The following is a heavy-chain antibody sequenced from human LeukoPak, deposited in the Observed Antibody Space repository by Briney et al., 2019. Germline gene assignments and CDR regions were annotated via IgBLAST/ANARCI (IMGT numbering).Heavy chain of an antibody. V-gene: IGHV4-59*08. CDR2: TYYSGST. J-gene: IGHJ4*02. CDR3: ARPKAMAYFDY. D-gene: IGHD5-18*01. CDR1: GGSISSYY. Sequence: SETLSLTCTVSGGSISSYYWSWIRQPPGKGLEWIGYTYYSGSTNYNPSLKSRVTISVDTSKNQFSLKLSSVTAADTAVYYCARPKAMAYFDYWGQGTLVTVSS.